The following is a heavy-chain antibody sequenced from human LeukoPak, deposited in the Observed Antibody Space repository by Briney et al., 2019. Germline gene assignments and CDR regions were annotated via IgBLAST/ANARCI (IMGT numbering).Heavy chain of an antibody. Sequence: ASVKVSCKASGYTFTSYGISWVRQAPGQGLEWMGWISAYNGNTNYAQKLQGRVTMTTDTSTSTAYMELRSLRSDDTAVYYCARGLVVRGATTCNWFDPWGQGTLVTVSS. J-gene: IGHJ5*02. CDR3: ARGLVVRGATTCNWFDP. CDR2: ISAYNGNT. CDR1: GYTFTSYG. V-gene: IGHV1-18*01. D-gene: IGHD3-10*01.